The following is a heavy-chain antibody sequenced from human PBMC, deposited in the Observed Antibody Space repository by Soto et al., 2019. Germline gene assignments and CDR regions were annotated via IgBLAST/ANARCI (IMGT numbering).Heavy chain of an antibody. CDR1: GDSISSGNKY. V-gene: IGHV4-30-4*01. D-gene: IGHD3-16*01. CDR3: ARVPSPFDYYYAMDV. Sequence: SETLSLTCTVSGDSISSGNKYWSWIRQPPGKGLEWIGYIFSSGTTYYNPSLKSRRTMSLDASQNQFSLKLNSLTDADTAVYFCARVPSPFDYYYAMDVWGQGTTVTVSS. CDR2: IFSSGTT. J-gene: IGHJ6*02.